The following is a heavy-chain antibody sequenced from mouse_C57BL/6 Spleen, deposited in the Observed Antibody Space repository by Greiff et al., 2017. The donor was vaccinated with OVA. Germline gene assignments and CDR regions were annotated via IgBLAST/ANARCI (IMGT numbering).Heavy chain of an antibody. CDR3: ARSDDYAGDY. D-gene: IGHD2-4*01. J-gene: IGHJ2*01. CDR1: GYAFTNYL. CDR2: INPGSGGT. V-gene: IGHV1-54*01. Sequence: VQLQQSGAELVRPGTSVKVSCKASGYAFTNYLIEWVKQRPGQGLEWIGVINPGSGGTNYNEKFKGKATLTADKSSSTAYMQISSLTSEDSAVYFCARSDDYAGDYWGQGTTLTVSS.